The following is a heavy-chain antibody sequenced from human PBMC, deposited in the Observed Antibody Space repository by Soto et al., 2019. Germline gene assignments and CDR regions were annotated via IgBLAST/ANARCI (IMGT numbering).Heavy chain of an antibody. J-gene: IGHJ5*02. Sequence: VQLVETGAEVKKPGASVKVSCKASGYTFTSYGISWVRQAPGQGLEWMGWISAYNGNTNYAQKLQGRVTMTTDTSTSTAYMELRSLRSDDTAVYYCARDLYSGSHSGDFDPWGQGTLVTVSS. CDR1: GYTFTSYG. CDR2: ISAYNGNT. D-gene: IGHD1-26*01. V-gene: IGHV1-18*01. CDR3: ARDLYSGSHSGDFDP.